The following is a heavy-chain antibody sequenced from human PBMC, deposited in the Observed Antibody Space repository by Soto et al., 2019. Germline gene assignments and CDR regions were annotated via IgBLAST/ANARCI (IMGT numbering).Heavy chain of an antibody. CDR3: ASGIQLWLRRINNGYSG. J-gene: IGHJ4*02. CDR1: GGTFRTYA. D-gene: IGHD5-18*01. V-gene: IGHV1-69*12. CDR2: IIPMFGTA. Sequence: QVQLVQSGAEVKKPESSVKVACKAPGGTFRTYAISWVRQAPGQGLEWMGGIIPMFGTANYAQRFQDRVTITADESTNTVHMELGSLRSEDTAVYFCASGIQLWLRRINNGYSGWGQGTLVTVSS.